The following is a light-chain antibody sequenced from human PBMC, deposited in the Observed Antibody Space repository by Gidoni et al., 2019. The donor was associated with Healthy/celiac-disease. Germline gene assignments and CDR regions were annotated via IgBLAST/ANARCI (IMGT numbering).Light chain of an antibody. CDR1: QSVLYSSNNKNY. Sequence: DIVMTQSPASLAVSLGERATINCKSSQSVLYSSNNKNYLAWYQQKPGQPPNLLIYWASTRESGVPDRFSGSGSGTDFTLTISSLQAEDVAVYYCQQYYSIPRTFGGGTKVEIK. V-gene: IGKV4-1*01. CDR3: QQYYSIPRT. J-gene: IGKJ4*01. CDR2: WAS.